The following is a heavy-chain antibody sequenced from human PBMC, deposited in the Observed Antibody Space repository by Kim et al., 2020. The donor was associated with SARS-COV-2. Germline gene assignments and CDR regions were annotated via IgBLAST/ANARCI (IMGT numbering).Heavy chain of an antibody. CDR1: GGSISSYY. D-gene: IGHD2-15*01. CDR2: IYYSGST. Sequence: SETLSLTCTVSGGSISSYYWSWIRQPPGKGLEWIGYIYYSGSTNYNPSLKSRVTISVDTSKNQFSLKLSSVTAADMAVYYCARAIRGGKISDIWGQGTMVTVSS. CDR3: ARAIRGGKISDI. V-gene: IGHV4-59*13. J-gene: IGHJ3*02.